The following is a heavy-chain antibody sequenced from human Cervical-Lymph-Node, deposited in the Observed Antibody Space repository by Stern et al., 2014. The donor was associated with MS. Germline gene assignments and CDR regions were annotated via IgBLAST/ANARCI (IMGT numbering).Heavy chain of an antibody. V-gene: IGHV3-48*02. CDR1: GFTFRSYS. J-gene: IGHJ4*02. Sequence: EVQLLESGGDLVQPGGSLRLSCATSGFTFRSYSLNWVRQAPGKGLEWVSYIGPSSDRTYYADSVKGRFTISRDEAQNSLYLQMDSLRDEDTAVYYCTRGWGYWGQGTLVTVSS. D-gene: IGHD1-26*01. CDR2: IGPSSDRT. CDR3: TRGWGY.